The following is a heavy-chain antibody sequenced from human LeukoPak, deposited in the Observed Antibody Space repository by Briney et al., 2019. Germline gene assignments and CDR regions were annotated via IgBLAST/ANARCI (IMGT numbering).Heavy chain of an antibody. CDR3: ARDRHSGNYYLDY. CDR2: INPNNGGT. J-gene: IGHJ4*02. Sequence: PPASVKVSCKASGYTFTGYYIHWVRQAPGQGLEWMGWINPNNGGTNYVQKFQGWVTMTRDTSISTAYMELSRLRSNDTAVYYCARDRHSGNYYLDYWGQGTLVTVSS. CDR1: GYTFTGYY. V-gene: IGHV1-2*04. D-gene: IGHD1-26*01.